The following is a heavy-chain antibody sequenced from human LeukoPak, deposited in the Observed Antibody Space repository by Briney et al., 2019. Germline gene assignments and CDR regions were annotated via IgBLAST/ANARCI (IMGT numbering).Heavy chain of an antibody. CDR1: GYTFTSYD. Sequence: ASVKVSCKASGYTFTSYDINWVRQATGQGLEWMGWMNPNSGDTGYAQKFQGRVTMTRNTSISTAYMELSSLRSEDTAVYYCARVYSSSWPTQYYMDVWGKGTTVTVSS. J-gene: IGHJ6*03. CDR2: MNPNSGDT. V-gene: IGHV1-8*01. CDR3: ARVYSSSWPTQYYMDV. D-gene: IGHD6-13*01.